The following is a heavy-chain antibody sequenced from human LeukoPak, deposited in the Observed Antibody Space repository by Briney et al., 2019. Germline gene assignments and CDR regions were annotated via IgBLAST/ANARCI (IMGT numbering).Heavy chain of an antibody. CDR2: INAGNGNT. V-gene: IGHV1-3*03. CDR1: GYTFTSYA. Sequence: ASVKVSCKASGYTFTSYAMHWVRQAPGQRLEWMGWINAGNGNTKYSQEFQGRVTITRDTSASTAYMELSSLRSEDMAVYYCARDPIGSGSLYYMDVWGKGTTVTVSS. CDR3: ARDPIGSGSLYYMDV. D-gene: IGHD3-10*01. J-gene: IGHJ6*03.